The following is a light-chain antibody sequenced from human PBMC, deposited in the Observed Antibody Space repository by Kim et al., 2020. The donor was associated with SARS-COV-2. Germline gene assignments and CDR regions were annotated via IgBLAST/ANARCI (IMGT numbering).Light chain of an antibody. CDR1: SSDIGGYNY. V-gene: IGLV2-14*03. CDR2: DVT. Sequence: QSVLTQPASVSGSPGQSITISCTGTSSDIGGYNYVSWYQQYPDKAPKLLIYDVTDRPSRVSNRFSGYKSGNKASLTISGLQAEDEDYYYCSSYTSSGTLIIFGGGTQLAVL. J-gene: IGLJ2*01. CDR3: SSYTSSGTLII.